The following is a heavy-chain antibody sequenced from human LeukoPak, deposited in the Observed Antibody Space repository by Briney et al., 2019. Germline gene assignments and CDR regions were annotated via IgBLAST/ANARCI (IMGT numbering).Heavy chain of an antibody. CDR3: ARDQASDAFDI. CDR2: IYYSGST. Sequence: PSETLSLTCAVYGGSFSGYYWSWIRQHPGKGLEWIGYIYYSGSTYYNPSLKSRVTISVDTSKNQFSLKLSSVTAADTAVYYCARDQASDAFDIWGQGTMVTVSS. CDR1: GGSFSGYY. V-gene: IGHV4-31*11. J-gene: IGHJ3*02. D-gene: IGHD1-26*01.